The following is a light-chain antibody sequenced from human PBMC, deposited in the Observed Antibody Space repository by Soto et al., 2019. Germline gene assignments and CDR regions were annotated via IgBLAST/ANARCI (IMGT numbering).Light chain of an antibody. CDR1: QSLLNGDGKTY. CDR3: MQSVQLLLYS. CDR2: EVS. Sequence: DIVMTQTPLSLSVTPGQPASISCKASQSLLNGDGKTYLSWYLQKPVQTPQLLIYEVSNRFSGVTERFSGSGSGTDFTVEMSRVEAEDGRIYYCMQSVQLLLYSFGQGTRLEIK. J-gene: IGKJ2*03. V-gene: IGKV2D-29*01.